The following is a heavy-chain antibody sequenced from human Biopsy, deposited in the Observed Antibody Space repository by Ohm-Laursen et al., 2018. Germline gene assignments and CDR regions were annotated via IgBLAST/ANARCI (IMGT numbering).Heavy chain of an antibody. CDR3: ARGTGRYYVYGAFDI. CDR1: GDSINNYY. V-gene: IGHV4-4*07. D-gene: IGHD1-26*01. CDR2: IYTRGSP. J-gene: IGHJ3*02. Sequence: SETLSLTCTVPGDSINNYYWSWIRQPAGQGLEWIGRIYTRGSPNYNLSLESRFTISVDTSKNQFSLNLRSVTAADTAVYYCARGTGRYYVYGAFDIWGQGTVVTVSS.